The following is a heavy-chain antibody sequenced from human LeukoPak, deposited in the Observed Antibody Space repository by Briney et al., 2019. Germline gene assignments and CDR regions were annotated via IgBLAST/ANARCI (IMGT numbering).Heavy chain of an antibody. CDR3: ARRFHYYYHYMDV. Sequence: SETLSLTCAVYGGSFSGYYWSWIRQPPGNGLEWIGEINHSGSTNYNPSLRSRVTISVDTSKNQFLLKLSSGTAADAACDYCARRFHYYYHYMDVWGKGTTVNIPS. D-gene: IGHD3-3*01. V-gene: IGHV4-34*01. CDR1: GGSFSGYY. CDR2: INHSGST. J-gene: IGHJ6*03.